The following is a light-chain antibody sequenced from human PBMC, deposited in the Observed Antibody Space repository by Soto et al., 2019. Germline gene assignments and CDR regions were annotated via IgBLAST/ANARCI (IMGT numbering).Light chain of an antibody. V-gene: IGKV4-1*01. J-gene: IGKJ1*01. CDR1: QSVLYSSNNMNY. Sequence: DVVLTQSPDSLAVSLGERATINCKSSQSVLYSSNNMNYLAWYQQKAGQPPKLLIYWASTRESGVPDRFGGSGSGTEFTLTISSLQAEDVAFYYCQQYYSSPWTFGQGTKVEIK. CDR2: WAS. CDR3: QQYYSSPWT.